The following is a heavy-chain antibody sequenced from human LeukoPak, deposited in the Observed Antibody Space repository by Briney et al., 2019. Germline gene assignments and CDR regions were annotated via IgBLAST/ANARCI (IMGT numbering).Heavy chain of an antibody. CDR2: ISAYNGNT. CDR3: ASGVYYYDSSGYLFDY. Sequence: ASVTVSCKASGYTFTSYGISWVRQAPGQGLEWMGWISAYNGNTNYAQKLQGRVTMTTDTSTSTAYMELRSLRSDDTAVYYCASGVYYYDSSGYLFDYWGQGTLVTVSS. D-gene: IGHD3-22*01. J-gene: IGHJ4*02. V-gene: IGHV1-18*01. CDR1: GYTFTSYG.